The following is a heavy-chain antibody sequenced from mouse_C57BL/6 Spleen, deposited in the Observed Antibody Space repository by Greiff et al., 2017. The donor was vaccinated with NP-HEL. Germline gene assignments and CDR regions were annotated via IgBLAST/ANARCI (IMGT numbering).Heavy chain of an antibody. CDR3: ARGSTMITSWFAY. CDR1: GFTFSSYA. D-gene: IGHD2-4*01. CDR2: ISDGGSYT. J-gene: IGHJ3*01. V-gene: IGHV5-4*01. Sequence: EVQRVESGGGLVKPGGSLKLSCAASGFTFSSYAMSWVRQTPEKRLEWVATISDGGSYTYYPDNVKGRFTISRDNAKNNLYLQMSHLKSEDTAMYYCARGSTMITSWFAYWGQGTLVTVSA.